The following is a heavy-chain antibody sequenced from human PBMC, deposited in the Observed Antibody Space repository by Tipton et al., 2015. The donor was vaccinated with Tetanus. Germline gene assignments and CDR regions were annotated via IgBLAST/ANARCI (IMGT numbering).Heavy chain of an antibody. CDR1: GASVSSAEHY. CDR3: ARWGDASGSANLYAFDI. D-gene: IGHD3-10*01. Sequence: TLSLTCSVSGASVSSAEHYWIWIRQHPGKGLEFIGYFYNMGGTYYNPSLKSRVSISVDTSETHFYLNLSSVPAADTAVYYCARWGDASGSANLYAFDIWGQGTMVSVSS. J-gene: IGHJ3*02. CDR2: FYNMGGT. V-gene: IGHV4-31*03.